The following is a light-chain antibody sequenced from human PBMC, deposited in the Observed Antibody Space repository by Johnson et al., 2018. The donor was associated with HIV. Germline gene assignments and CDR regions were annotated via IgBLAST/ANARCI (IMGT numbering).Light chain of an antibody. Sequence: QPVLTQPPSVSAAPGQRVNISCSGNISNIESYFVSWYQQLPGAAPTLLIYEDNKRPSGIPDRFSGSKSGATATLGITGLQTGDEADYYCGIWDASLRAGFFGTGTKVTVL. CDR2: EDN. J-gene: IGLJ1*01. CDR1: ISNIESYF. CDR3: GIWDASLRAGF. V-gene: IGLV1-51*02.